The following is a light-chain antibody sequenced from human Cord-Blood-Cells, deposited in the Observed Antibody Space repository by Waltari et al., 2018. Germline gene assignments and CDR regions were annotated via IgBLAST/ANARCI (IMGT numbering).Light chain of an antibody. V-gene: IGLV3-21*04. J-gene: IGLJ1*01. CDR2: YDS. CDR3: QVWDSSSDHYF. CDR1: NIGTNS. Sequence: SYVLPQPPSVSVAPGKTARTTCGGNNIGTNSVDWYRHKPGQAPVLVIDYDSDRPAGIPERFPCSNAGHTATVTISRVDAGDEADYYWQVWDSSSDHYFFGAGTKVTVL.